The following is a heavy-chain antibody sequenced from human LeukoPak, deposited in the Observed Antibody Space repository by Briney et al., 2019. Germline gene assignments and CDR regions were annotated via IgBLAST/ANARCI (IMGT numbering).Heavy chain of an antibody. D-gene: IGHD3-22*01. CDR2: ISGSGGST. CDR1: GFTFSSYA. J-gene: IGHJ4*02. V-gene: IGHV3-23*01. Sequence: PGGSLRLSCAASGFTFSSYAMSWVRQAPGKGLEWVSAISGSGGSTYYADSVKGRFTISRDNSKNTLCLQMNSLRAEDTAVYYCAKSGEVYYYDSSGYFADYWGQGTLVTVSS. CDR3: AKSGEVYYYDSSGYFADY.